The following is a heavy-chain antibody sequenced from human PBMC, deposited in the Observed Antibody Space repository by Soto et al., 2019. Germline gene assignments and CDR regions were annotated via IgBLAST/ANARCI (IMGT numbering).Heavy chain of an antibody. Sequence: SETLSLTCTVSGGSITSGDNYWSWIRQPPGKGPEWIASIYHGGTTFYNPSLRSRITISVDTSNNQFSLKLTSVTAADTAVYYCARVHVMVVAGSTFDYWGHGTLVTVSS. CDR2: IYHGGTT. CDR3: ARVHVMVVAGSTFDY. J-gene: IGHJ4*01. CDR1: GGSITSGDNY. V-gene: IGHV4-39*07. D-gene: IGHD6-19*01.